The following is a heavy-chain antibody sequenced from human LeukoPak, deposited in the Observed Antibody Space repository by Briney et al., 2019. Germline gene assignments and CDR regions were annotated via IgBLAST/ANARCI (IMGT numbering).Heavy chain of an antibody. V-gene: IGHV1-3*01. CDR1: GYTFTSSA. J-gene: IGHJ4*02. Sequence: ASVKVSCKASGYTFTSSAVHWVRQAPGQRLEWMGWINAGTGNRKYSQKFQDRVTITRETSATTAYMELSSLTSEDTAVYYCARVSDDSGWNFDYWGQGTLVTVSS. CDR3: ARVSDDSGWNFDY. CDR2: INAGTGNR. D-gene: IGHD6-19*01.